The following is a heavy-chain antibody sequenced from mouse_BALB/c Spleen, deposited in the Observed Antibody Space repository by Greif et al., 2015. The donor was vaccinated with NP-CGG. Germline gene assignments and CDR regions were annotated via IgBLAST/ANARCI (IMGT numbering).Heavy chain of an antibody. V-gene: IGHV14-3*02. CDR1: GFNIKDTY. CDR2: IDPANGNT. Sequence: EVKLMESGAELVKPGASVKLSCTASGFNIKDTYMHWVKQRPEQGLEWIGRIDPANGNTKYDPKFQGKATITADTSSNTAYLQLSSLTSEDTAVYYCARLGGRYAMDYWGQGTSVTVSS. D-gene: IGHD1-1*02. J-gene: IGHJ4*01. CDR3: ARLGGRYAMDY.